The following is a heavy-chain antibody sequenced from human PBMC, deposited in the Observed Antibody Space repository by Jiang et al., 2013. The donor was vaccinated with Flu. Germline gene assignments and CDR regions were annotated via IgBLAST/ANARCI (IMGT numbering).Heavy chain of an antibody. Sequence: GSGLVKPSETLSLTCTVSGGSISSSSYYWGWIRQPPGKGLEWIGSIYYSGSTYYNPSLKSRVTISVDTSKNQFSLKLSSVTAADTAVYYCARHQTGRGDYGLDYWGQGTPGHRLL. J-gene: IGHJ4*02. CDR2: IYYSGST. V-gene: IGHV4-39*01. D-gene: IGHD4-17*01. CDR1: GGSISSSSYY. CDR3: ARHQTGRGDYGLDY.